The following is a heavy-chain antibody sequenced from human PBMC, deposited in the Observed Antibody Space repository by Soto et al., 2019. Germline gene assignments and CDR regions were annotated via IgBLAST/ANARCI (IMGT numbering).Heavy chain of an antibody. J-gene: IGHJ6*02. CDR1: GGTFSSYA. Sequence: QVQLVQSGAEVKKPGSSVKVSCKASGGTFSSYAISWVRQAPGQGLEWMEGIIPIFGTANYAQKFQGRVTITADESTSTAYMELSSLRSEDTAVYYCASHGLRAARRDYYYYGMDVWGQGTTVTVS. V-gene: IGHV1-69*01. CDR3: ASHGLRAARRDYYYYGMDV. CDR2: IIPIFGTA. D-gene: IGHD6-6*01.